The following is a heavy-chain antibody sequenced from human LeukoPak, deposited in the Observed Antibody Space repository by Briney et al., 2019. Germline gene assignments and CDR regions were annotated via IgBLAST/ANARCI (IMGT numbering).Heavy chain of an antibody. CDR1: GGSTSSYY. V-gene: IGHV4-59*01. CDR2: IYYSGST. J-gene: IGHJ6*02. D-gene: IGHD3-16*01. CDR3: ARVGGDYGMDV. Sequence: SETLSLTCTVSGGSTSSYYWSWIRQPPGKGLEWIGYIYYSGSTNYNPSLKSRVTISVDTSKNQFSLKLSSVTAADTAVYYCARVGGDYGMDVWGQGTTVTVSS.